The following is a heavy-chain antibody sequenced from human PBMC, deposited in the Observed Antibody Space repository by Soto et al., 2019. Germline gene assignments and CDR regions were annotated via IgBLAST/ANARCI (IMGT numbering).Heavy chain of an antibody. CDR1: GGSISSGDYY. D-gene: IGHD3-22*01. J-gene: IGHJ4*02. CDR3: ASHKTYYYDSSGYYSGQVFDY. V-gene: IGHV4-30-4*01. Sequence: SETLSLTCTVSGGSISSGDYYWSWIRQPPGKGLEWIGYIYYSGSTYYNPSLKSRVTISVDTSKNQFSLKLSSVTAADTAVYYCASHKTYYYDSSGYYSGQVFDYWGQGTLVTVSS. CDR2: IYYSGST.